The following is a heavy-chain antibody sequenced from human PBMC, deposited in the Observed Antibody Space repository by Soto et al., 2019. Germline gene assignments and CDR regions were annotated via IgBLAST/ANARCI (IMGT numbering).Heavy chain of an antibody. V-gene: IGHV3-23*01. Sequence: EVQRLESGGGWVQPGGSLRLSCAASGFTFSSYAMTWVLQAPGKGLEWVSAISGSGGSTYYADYVKGRFTISRDNSKNKLYLQMNSLRAEDTAVYYCAKEGGYSYGPFDPWGQGTLVTVSS. CDR1: GFTFSSYA. CDR2: ISGSGGST. CDR3: AKEGGYSYGPFDP. J-gene: IGHJ5*02. D-gene: IGHD5-18*01.